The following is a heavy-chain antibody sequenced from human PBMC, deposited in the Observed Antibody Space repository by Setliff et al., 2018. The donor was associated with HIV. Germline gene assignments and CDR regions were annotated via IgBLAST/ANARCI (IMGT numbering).Heavy chain of an antibody. CDR3: ARFCSGGSCPDY. V-gene: IGHV4-61*02. CDR2: IYTSGSP. CDR1: GVSISSGTYY. Sequence: SETLSLTCTVSGVSISSGTYYWSWVRQPAGKGLEWIGRIYTSGSPHYNPSLKSRVTIGMDTSKNQVSLTLSSVTAVDTAVYYCARFCSGGSCPDYWGQGTLVTVSS. J-gene: IGHJ4*02. D-gene: IGHD2-15*01.